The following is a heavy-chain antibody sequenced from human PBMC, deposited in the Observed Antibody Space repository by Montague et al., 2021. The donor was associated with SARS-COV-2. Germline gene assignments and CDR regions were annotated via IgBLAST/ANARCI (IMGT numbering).Heavy chain of an antibody. J-gene: IGHJ4*02. CDR2: INPKTGDT. Sequence: SVKVSCKASGYIFTGSYIHLLRQAPGHGLEWMGWINPKTGDTNYGQKFQGRVAMTGDTSMNTAYMELRNLRSDDTAVYFCARGALTSYSAYARPAFYWGQGTLVTVSS. CDR1: GYIFTGSY. CDR3: ARGALTSYSAYARPAFY. V-gene: IGHV1-2*02. D-gene: IGHD5-12*01.